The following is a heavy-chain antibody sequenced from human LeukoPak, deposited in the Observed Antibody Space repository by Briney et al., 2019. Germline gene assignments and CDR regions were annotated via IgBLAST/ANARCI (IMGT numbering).Heavy chain of an antibody. Sequence: PGGSLRLSCTASGFTVSSNYMSWVRHAPGKGLEWVSILYSGGDSYYADSVKGRFTISRDNSKNTVYLQMKSLRAEDTAVYYCARESRREGYGFDYWGQGTLVTVSS. J-gene: IGHJ4*02. CDR3: ARESRREGYGFDY. CDR1: GFTVSSNY. V-gene: IGHV3-53*01. D-gene: IGHD5-18*01. CDR2: LYSGGDS.